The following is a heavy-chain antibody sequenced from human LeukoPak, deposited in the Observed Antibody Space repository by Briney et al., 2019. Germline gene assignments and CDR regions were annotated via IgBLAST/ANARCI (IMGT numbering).Heavy chain of an antibody. D-gene: IGHD6-13*01. J-gene: IGHJ4*02. Sequence: ASVKVSCKASGYTFTGYYMHWVRQAPGQGLEWMGWINPNSGGTNYAQKFRGRVTMTRDTSISTAYMELSRLRSDDTAVYYCARASTIYSSSWYPFDYWGQGTLVTVSS. CDR2: INPNSGGT. CDR1: GYTFTGYY. V-gene: IGHV1-2*02. CDR3: ARASTIYSSSWYPFDY.